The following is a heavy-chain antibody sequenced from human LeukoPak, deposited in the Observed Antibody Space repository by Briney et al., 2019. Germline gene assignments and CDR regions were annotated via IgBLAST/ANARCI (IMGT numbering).Heavy chain of an antibody. V-gene: IGHV3-33*06. CDR3: AKGPGTSSAFDI. Sequence: PGRSLRLSCAASGFTFSSNGMHWVRQAPGKGLKWVAVIWYDGSNKFYADSVKGRFNISRDNSRNTLYLQMNSLRADDTAVYYCAKGPGTSSAFDIWGRGTMVTVSS. CDR2: IWYDGSNK. J-gene: IGHJ3*02. D-gene: IGHD2-2*01. CDR1: GFTFSSNG.